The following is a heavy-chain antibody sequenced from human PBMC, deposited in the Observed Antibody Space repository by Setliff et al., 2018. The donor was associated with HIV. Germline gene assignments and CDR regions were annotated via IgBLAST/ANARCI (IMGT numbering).Heavy chain of an antibody. V-gene: IGHV3-72*01. Sequence: GGSLRLSCAVSGFTLSDYYMDWVRQAQGKGLEWVGRTRNKANGYITEYGASVQGRFTISRDNSKDSLSLQMNNLKAEDTAVYYCVRAAAGLDIWSQGIQVTVSS. CDR2: TRNKANGYIT. CDR3: VRAAAGLDI. J-gene: IGHJ4*02. CDR1: GFTLSDYY.